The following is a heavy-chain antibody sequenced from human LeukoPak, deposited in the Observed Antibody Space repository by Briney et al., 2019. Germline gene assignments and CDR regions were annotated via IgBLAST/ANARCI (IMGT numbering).Heavy chain of an antibody. J-gene: IGHJ4*02. CDR1: GYTFTSYG. CDR2: ISGYNGNT. V-gene: IGHV1-18*01. D-gene: IGHD1-26*01. Sequence: EASVKVSCKASGYTFTSYGISWVRQAPGKGLEWMGWISGYNGNTNYAQKLQGRVTMTTDTSTSTAYMELRSLRSDDTAVYYCARVGVGATPGGNWGQGTLVTVSS. CDR3: ARVGVGATPGGN.